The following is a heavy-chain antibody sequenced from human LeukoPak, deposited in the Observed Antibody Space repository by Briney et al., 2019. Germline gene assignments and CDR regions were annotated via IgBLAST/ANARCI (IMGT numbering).Heavy chain of an antibody. Sequence: ASVKVSCKASGYTFTSYAMHWVRQAPGQRLEWMGWINAGNGNTKYSQKFQGRVTLTTDTSTSTAYMELRSLRSDDTAVYYCARDPPSIAAAPLDIWGQGTRITVSS. J-gene: IGHJ3*02. V-gene: IGHV1-3*01. CDR2: INAGNGNT. CDR3: ARDPPSIAAAPLDI. D-gene: IGHD6-13*01. CDR1: GYTFTSYA.